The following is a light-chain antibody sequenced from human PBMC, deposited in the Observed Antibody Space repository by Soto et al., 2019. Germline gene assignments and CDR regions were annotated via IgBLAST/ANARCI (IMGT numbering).Light chain of an antibody. V-gene: IGKV1-27*01. CDR3: QKYSSVPV. J-gene: IGKJ3*01. CDR1: QGIRNC. Sequence: DIQMTQSPTSLSASVGDRVTITCRASQGIRNCVAWYQQKPGKAPKLLIYAASTLQSGVPSRFSGSGSGTDFTLTINSLQPEDVATYSCQKYSSVPVFGPGTKVEIK. CDR2: AAS.